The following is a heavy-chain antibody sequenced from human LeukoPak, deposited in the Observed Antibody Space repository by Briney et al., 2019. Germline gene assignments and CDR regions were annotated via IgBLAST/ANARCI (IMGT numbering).Heavy chain of an antibody. CDR1: GYTFTGYY. D-gene: IGHD6-13*01. CDR2: INPNSGGT. Sequence: ASVKVSCKASGYTFTGYYMHCVRQAPGQGLEWMGWINPNSGGTNYAQKFQGRVTMTRDTSISTAYMELSRLTSADTAVYYCARIGYRDRDYWGQGTLVTVSS. J-gene: IGHJ4*02. V-gene: IGHV1-2*02. CDR3: ARIGYRDRDY.